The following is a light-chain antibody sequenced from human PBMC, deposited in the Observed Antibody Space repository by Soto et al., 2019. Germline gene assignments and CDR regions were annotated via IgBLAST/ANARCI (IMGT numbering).Light chain of an antibody. CDR3: HQRQSWPRT. J-gene: IGKJ1*01. V-gene: IGKV3-11*01. Sequence: EIVLTQSRATLSSFPGDVVTPSCRASQYINTRLAWYQHRPGQAPRLLIHQTSIRAAGIPARFSASGTGTDFTLTISDVQPEDFAVYYCHQRQSWPRTFGQGTKVDIK. CDR1: QYINTR. CDR2: QTS.